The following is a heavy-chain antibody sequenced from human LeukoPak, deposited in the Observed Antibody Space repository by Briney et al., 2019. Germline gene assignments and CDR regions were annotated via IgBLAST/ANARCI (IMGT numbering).Heavy chain of an antibody. CDR1: GYTFTSYY. CDR3: ATGMVTTSGYAHWYFDL. V-gene: IGHV1-24*01. J-gene: IGHJ2*01. CDR2: FDPEDGET. D-gene: IGHD4-17*01. Sequence: GASVKVSCKASGYTFTSYYMHWVRQAPGKGLEWMGGFDPEDGETIYAQKFQGRVTMTEDTSTDTAYMELSSLRSEDTAVYYRATGMVTTSGYAHWYFDLWGRGTLVTVSS.